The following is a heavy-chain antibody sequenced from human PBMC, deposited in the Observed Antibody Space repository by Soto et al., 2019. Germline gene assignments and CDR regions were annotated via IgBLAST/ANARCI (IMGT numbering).Heavy chain of an antibody. CDR3: AKDHPHYGMDV. CDR2: ISYDGSNK. CDR1: GFTFSSYG. V-gene: IGHV3-30*18. Sequence: GGSLRLSCAASGFTFSSYGMHWVRQAPGNGLEWVAVISYDGSNKYYADSVKGRFTISRDNSKNTLYLQMNSLRAEDTAVYYCAKDHPHYGMDVWGQGTTVTVSS. J-gene: IGHJ6*02.